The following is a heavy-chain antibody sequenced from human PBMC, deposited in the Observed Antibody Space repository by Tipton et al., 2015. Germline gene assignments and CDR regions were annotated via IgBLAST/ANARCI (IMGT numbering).Heavy chain of an antibody. V-gene: IGHV4-39*01. D-gene: IGHD2-8*01. CDR2: LYYGGNT. CDR1: GGSINSTNYC. J-gene: IGHJ5*02. CDR3: SRRYIAGDGVWFDP. Sequence: TLSLTCTVSGGSINSTNYCWAWIRQPPGKGLEWIGSLYYGGNTYYNPSLKSRVTISVDTSKNQFPLNLTSVTAADTAVYYCSRRYIAGDGVWFDPWGQGTLVTVSS.